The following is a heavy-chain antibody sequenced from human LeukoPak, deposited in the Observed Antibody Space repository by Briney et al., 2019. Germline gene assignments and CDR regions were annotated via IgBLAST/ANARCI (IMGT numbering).Heavy chain of an antibody. CDR1: GGSISSYY. CDR3: ARGRSGGYLDY. D-gene: IGHD3-16*01. Sequence: SETLSLTCTVSGGSISSYYWSWIRQPPGKGLEWIGYIYYSGSTNYNPSLKSRVTISVDTSKNQFSLKLRSVTAADTAVYYCARGRSGGYLDYWGQGTMVTVSS. CDR2: IYYSGST. V-gene: IGHV4-59*01. J-gene: IGHJ4*02.